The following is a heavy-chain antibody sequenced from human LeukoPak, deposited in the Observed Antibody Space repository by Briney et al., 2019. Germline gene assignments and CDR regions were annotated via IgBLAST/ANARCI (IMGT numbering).Heavy chain of an antibody. J-gene: IGHJ5*02. CDR3: ARVRLGSYGWFDP. V-gene: IGHV4-4*09. CDR1: GGSISSYY. Sequence: SETLSLTCTVSGGSISSYYWSWIRQPPGKGLEWIGYIYTSGSTNHNPSLKSRVTISVDTSKNQFSLKLSSVTAADTAVYYCARVRLGSYGWFDPWGQGTLVTVSS. CDR2: IYTSGST. D-gene: IGHD1-26*01.